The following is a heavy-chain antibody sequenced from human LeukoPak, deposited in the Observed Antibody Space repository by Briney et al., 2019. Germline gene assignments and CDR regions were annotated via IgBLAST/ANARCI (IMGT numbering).Heavy chain of an antibody. J-gene: IGHJ4*02. CDR3: ARPEEPWIAAAGMLY. Sequence: PGGSLRLSCAASGFTFSSYAMSWVRQAPGKGLEWVSAISGSGGSTYYADSVKGRFTISRDNSKNTLYLQMNSLRAEDTAVYYCARPEEPWIAAAGMLYWGQGTLVTVSS. D-gene: IGHD6-13*01. CDR2: ISGSGGST. CDR1: GFTFSSYA. V-gene: IGHV3-23*01.